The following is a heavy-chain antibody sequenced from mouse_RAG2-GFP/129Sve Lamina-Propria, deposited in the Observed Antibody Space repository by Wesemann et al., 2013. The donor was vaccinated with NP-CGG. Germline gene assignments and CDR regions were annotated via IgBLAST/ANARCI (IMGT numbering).Heavy chain of an antibody. Sequence: EVQLQQSGPVLVKPGASVKISCKASGYTFTDYYMNWVKQSHGKSLEWIGDINPNNGGTSYNQKFKGKATLTVDKSSSTAYMELRSLTSEDSAVYYCARDYYGSLDYWGQGTTLTVSS. J-gene: IGHJ2*01. V-gene: IGHV1-26*01. CDR1: GYTFTDYY. D-gene: IGHD1-1*01. CDR2: INPNNGGT. CDR3: ARDYYGSLDY.